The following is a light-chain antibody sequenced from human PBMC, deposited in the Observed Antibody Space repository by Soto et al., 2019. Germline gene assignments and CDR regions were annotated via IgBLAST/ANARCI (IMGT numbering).Light chain of an antibody. CDR2: DVS. Sequence: EFVLTQSPATLSLSPGERATLSCRASQSVSSYLAWYQQKPGQAPRLLIYDVSNRATGIPARFSGSGSGTDFTLTISSRAPEDYAVYYCQQRGTFGGGTKVEIK. J-gene: IGKJ4*01. V-gene: IGKV3-11*01. CDR3: QQRGT. CDR1: QSVSSY.